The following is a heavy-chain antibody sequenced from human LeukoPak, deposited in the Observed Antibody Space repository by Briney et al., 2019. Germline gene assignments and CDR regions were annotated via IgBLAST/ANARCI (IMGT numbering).Heavy chain of an antibody. J-gene: IGHJ6*03. CDR2: IIPIFGTE. D-gene: IGHD3-10*01. Sequence: SVNVSCKASGGTFSSYAISWVRQPPGQGLEGMGGIIPIFGTENYAQMFQGRVKNTADKSTSTAYMELSSLRSEDTAVYYCARGPYYYGSGSTPWGYYYYYYMDVWGKGTTVTVSS. CDR3: ARGPYYYGSGSTPWGYYYYYYMDV. CDR1: GGTFSSYA. V-gene: IGHV1-69*06.